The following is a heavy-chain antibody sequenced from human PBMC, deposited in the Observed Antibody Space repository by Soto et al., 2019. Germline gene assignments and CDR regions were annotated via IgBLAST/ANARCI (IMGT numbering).Heavy chain of an antibody. D-gene: IGHD6-19*01. CDR1: GFTFSSYG. Sequence: GGSLRLSCAASGFTFSSYGMHWVRQAPGKGLEWVAVIWYDGSNKYYADSVKGRFTISRDNSKNTLYLQMNSLRAEDTAVYYCAREVLAVAAAGGELDYWGQGTLVTVSS. CDR2: IWYDGSNK. CDR3: AREVLAVAAAGGELDY. V-gene: IGHV3-33*01. J-gene: IGHJ4*02.